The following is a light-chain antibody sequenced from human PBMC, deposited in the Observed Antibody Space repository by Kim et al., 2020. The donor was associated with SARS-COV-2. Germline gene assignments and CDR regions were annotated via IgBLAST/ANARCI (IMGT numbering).Light chain of an antibody. Sequence: DIVLTQSPATLPLSPGETATLSYRASETVFTYFNLYQQKLGQAPRLLIYDVSHRATGIPARFSGSGSGTDFSLTISSLEPEDFAIYYCQRRYKWPLTFGGGTKV. CDR1: ETVFTY. CDR2: DVS. V-gene: IGKV3-11*01. CDR3: QRRYKWPLT. J-gene: IGKJ4*01.